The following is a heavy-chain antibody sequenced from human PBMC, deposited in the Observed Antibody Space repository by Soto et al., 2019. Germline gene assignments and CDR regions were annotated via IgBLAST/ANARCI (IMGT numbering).Heavy chain of an antibody. Sequence: PGESLKISCKGSGYSFTSYWISWVRQMPGKGLEWMGRIDPSDSYTNYSPSFQGHVTISADKSISTAYLQWSSLKASDTAMYYCARHGGYYYDSSGYYDSDYWGQGTLVTVS. CDR1: GYSFTSYW. CDR2: IDPSDSYT. V-gene: IGHV5-10-1*01. D-gene: IGHD3-22*01. CDR3: ARHGGYYYDSSGYYDSDY. J-gene: IGHJ4*02.